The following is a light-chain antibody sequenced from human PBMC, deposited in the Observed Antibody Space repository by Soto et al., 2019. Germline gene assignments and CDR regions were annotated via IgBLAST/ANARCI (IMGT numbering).Light chain of an antibody. V-gene: IGKV1-5*03. CDR3: QQYYSYWT. CDR2: KAS. J-gene: IGKJ1*01. Sequence: DIRLSQSPATLSESIGDRVTITCRASQSISDWLAWHQQKPGQAPKLLIYKASSLESGVPSRFSGSGFGTEFTLTISSLQPDDFATYNCQQYYSYWTFGQGTKVDIK. CDR1: QSISDW.